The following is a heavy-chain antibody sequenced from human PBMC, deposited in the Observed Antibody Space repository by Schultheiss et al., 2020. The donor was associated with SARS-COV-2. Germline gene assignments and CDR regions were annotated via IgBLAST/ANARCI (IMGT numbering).Heavy chain of an antibody. Sequence: SETLSLTCIVSGASITTYYWSWIRQPPGKGLEWIGHIYYTGNTNQNPSLKSRVTISLDTSKNQFSLNVSSVTAADTAVYFCARSCSGGSCYRRNWFDPWGQGTLVTVSS. D-gene: IGHD2-15*01. V-gene: IGHV4-59*01. CDR2: IYYTGNT. CDR3: ARSCSGGSCYRRNWFDP. CDR1: GASITTYY. J-gene: IGHJ5*02.